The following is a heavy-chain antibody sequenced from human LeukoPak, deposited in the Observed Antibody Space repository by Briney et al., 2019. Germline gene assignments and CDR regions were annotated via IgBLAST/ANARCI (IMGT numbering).Heavy chain of an antibody. Sequence: ASVKVSCKASGYTFTSYAISWVRQAPGQGLEWMGWISAYNGATKYAQKLQGRVTMTTDTSTSTAYVELRSLRSDDTAVYYCARDRSSSWYYFDYWGQGTLVTASS. V-gene: IGHV1-18*01. D-gene: IGHD6-13*01. CDR3: ARDRSSSWYYFDY. CDR1: GYTFTSYA. CDR2: ISAYNGAT. J-gene: IGHJ4*02.